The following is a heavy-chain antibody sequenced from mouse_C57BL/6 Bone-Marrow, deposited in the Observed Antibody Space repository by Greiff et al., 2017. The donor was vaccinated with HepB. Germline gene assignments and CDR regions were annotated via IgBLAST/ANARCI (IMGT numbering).Heavy chain of an antibody. CDR3: ARHGRDSNYRFDY. Sequence: EVKLVESGGDLVKPGGSLKLSCAASGFTFSSYGMSWVRQTPDKRLEWVATISSGGSYTYYPDSMKGRFTISRDNAKNTLYLQMSSLKSEDTAMYYCARHGRDSNYRFDYWGQGTTLTVSS. CDR1: GFTFSSYG. J-gene: IGHJ2*01. CDR2: ISSGGSYT. V-gene: IGHV5-6*02. D-gene: IGHD2-5*01.